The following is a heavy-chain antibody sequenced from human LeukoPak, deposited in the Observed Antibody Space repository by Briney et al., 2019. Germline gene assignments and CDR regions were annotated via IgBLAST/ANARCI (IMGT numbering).Heavy chain of an antibody. D-gene: IGHD3-22*01. J-gene: IGHJ4*02. V-gene: IGHV3-7*03. CDR2: INPDGGGK. Sequence: GGSLRLSCAASGFTFSAYWMNWVRQAPGKGLEWVANINPDGGGKRHVDSVKGRFTISRDNSKNTLYLQMNSLRAEDTTVYYCAKVGSSGYYFLSAFDYWGQGTLVTVSS. CDR3: AKVGSSGYYFLSAFDY. CDR1: GFTFSAYW.